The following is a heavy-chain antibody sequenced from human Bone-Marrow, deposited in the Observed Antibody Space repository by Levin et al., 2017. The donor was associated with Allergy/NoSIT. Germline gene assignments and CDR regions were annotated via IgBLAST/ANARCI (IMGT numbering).Heavy chain of an antibody. CDR2: IYSSGNT. D-gene: IGHD3-16*01. CDR3: ARGGPSWDYFDY. V-gene: IGHV4-59*08. Sequence: SQTLSLTCTVSGVSISSYYWSWLRQPPGKGLEWIGYIYSSGNTNYNPSLKSRVTMSVDTSKNQFSLKLTSVTAADTAVYYCARGGPSWDYFDYWGQGALVTVSS. J-gene: IGHJ4*02. CDR1: GVSISSYY.